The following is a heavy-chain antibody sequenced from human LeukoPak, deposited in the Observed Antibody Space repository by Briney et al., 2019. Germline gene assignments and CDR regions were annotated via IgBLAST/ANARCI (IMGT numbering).Heavy chain of an antibody. CDR3: ARVSLYSPGHYYYMDV. Sequence: ASVKVSCKASGYTFTNYAISWVRHAPGQGLGWMGWISAYNGNTNYAQKLQGRVTMTTDTSTSTAYMELRSLRSDDTAVYYCARVSLYSPGHYYYMDVWGKGTTVTVSS. D-gene: IGHD1-26*01. J-gene: IGHJ6*03. CDR1: GYTFTNYA. V-gene: IGHV1-18*01. CDR2: ISAYNGNT.